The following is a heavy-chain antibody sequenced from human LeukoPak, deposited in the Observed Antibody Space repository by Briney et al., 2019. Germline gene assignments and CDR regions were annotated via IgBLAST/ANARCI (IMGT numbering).Heavy chain of an antibody. Sequence: GGSLRLSCVASGFSLSGYWMYWVRQAPGKGLEWVANIKQDGSEKYYVDSVKGRFTISRDNAKNSLYLQMNSLRAEDTAVYFCARIMFYYDSSGYEHPYYYYGMDVWGQGTTVTVSS. CDR2: IKQDGSEK. CDR3: ARIMFYYDSSGYEHPYYYYGMDV. CDR1: GFSLSGYW. V-gene: IGHV3-7*01. D-gene: IGHD3-22*01. J-gene: IGHJ6*02.